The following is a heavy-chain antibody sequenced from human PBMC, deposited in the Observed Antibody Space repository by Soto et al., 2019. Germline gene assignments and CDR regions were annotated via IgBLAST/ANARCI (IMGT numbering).Heavy chain of an antibody. Sequence: QVQLVQSGAEVKKPGSSVKVSCKASGGTFSSYTISWVRQAPGQGLAWMGRIIPILGIANYAQKFQGRVTITADKSTSTAYMELSSLRSEDTAVYYCSRGVVPGAWGQGTLVTVSS. CDR1: GGTFSSYT. CDR3: SRGVVPGA. D-gene: IGHD2-2*01. V-gene: IGHV1-69*02. CDR2: IIPILGIA. J-gene: IGHJ5*02.